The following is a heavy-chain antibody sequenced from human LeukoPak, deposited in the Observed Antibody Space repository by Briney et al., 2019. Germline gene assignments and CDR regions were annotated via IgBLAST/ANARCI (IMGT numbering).Heavy chain of an antibody. J-gene: IGHJ4*02. CDR1: GFTFSSYA. CDR2: ISGSGGST. D-gene: IGHD4-11*01. CDR3: ARAERTTVTTSFYFDY. V-gene: IGHV3-23*01. Sequence: GGSLRLSCAASGFTFSSYAMSWVRQAPGKGLEWVSAISGSGGSTYYADSVKGRFTISRDNAKNSLYLQMNSLRAEDTAVYYCARAERTTVTTSFYFDYWGQGTLVTVSS.